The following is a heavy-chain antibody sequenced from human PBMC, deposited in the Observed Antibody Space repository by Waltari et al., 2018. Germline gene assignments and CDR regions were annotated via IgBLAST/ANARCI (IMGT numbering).Heavy chain of an antibody. CDR1: GGSISSYY. V-gene: IGHV3-66*02. CDR3: AIWDPFDY. J-gene: IGHJ4*02. D-gene: IGHD3-16*01. Sequence: VQLQESGPGLVKPSETLSLTCTVSGGSISSYYWSWIRQPPGKGLEWVSVIYSGGSTYYADSVKGRFTISRDNSKNTLYLQMNSLRAEDTAVYYCAIWDPFDYWGQGTLVTVSS. CDR2: IYSGGST.